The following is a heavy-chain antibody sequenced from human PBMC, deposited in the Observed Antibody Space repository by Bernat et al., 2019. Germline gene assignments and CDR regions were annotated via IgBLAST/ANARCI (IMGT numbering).Heavy chain of an antibody. J-gene: IGHJ4*02. CDR3: ARGASSGDYGVGFDY. CDR2: IYPGDSDT. Sequence: EVQLVQSGAEVKKPGESLKISCKGSGYSFASYWIGWVRQMPGKGLQWMGIIYPGDSDTRYSPSFQGQVAISDDKSITAAYLQWSSLKASDTAMYYCARGASSGDYGVGFDYWGQGTLVTVSS. CDR1: GYSFASYW. V-gene: IGHV5-51*01. D-gene: IGHD4-17*01.